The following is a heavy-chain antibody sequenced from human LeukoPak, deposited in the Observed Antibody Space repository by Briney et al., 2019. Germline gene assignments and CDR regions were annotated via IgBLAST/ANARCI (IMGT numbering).Heavy chain of an antibody. CDR2: ISSNGGST. V-gene: IGHV3-64*01. CDR1: GFTFSSYA. Sequence: GGSLRLSCAASGFTFSSYAMHWVRQAPGKGLEYVSAISSNGGSTYYANSVKGRFTISRDNSKNTLYLQMGSLRAEDMTVYYCARDMRDSGADYWGQGTLVTVSS. D-gene: IGHD5-12*01. CDR3: ARDMRDSGADY. J-gene: IGHJ4*02.